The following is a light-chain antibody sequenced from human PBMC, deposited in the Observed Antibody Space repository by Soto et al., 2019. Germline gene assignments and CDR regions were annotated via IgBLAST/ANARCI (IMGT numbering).Light chain of an antibody. CDR1: QSISGW. Sequence: DIQMTQSPPTLSASVGDRVTLTCRASQSISGWLAWYQQKPGKAPKLLIYDASTLESGVPSRFSGSGSGTEFTLTISSMQPEDFATYYCHQYNTYSQTFGQGTKVEI. J-gene: IGKJ1*01. CDR3: HQYNTYSQT. V-gene: IGKV1-5*01. CDR2: DAS.